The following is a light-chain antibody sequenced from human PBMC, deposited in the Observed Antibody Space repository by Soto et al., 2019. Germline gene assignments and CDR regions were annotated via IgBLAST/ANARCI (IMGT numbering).Light chain of an antibody. CDR2: DVS. Sequence: QSVLTQPASVSGSPGQSITISCTGTSSDVGGYNYVSWYQHHPGKAPKLIIYDVSNRPSGVSNRFSGSKSGNTASLTISGLQPEDEADYYCRSYTTSNTRQIVCGTGTKVTVL. CDR1: SSDVGGYNY. V-gene: IGLV2-14*03. J-gene: IGLJ1*01. CDR3: RSYTTSNTRQIV.